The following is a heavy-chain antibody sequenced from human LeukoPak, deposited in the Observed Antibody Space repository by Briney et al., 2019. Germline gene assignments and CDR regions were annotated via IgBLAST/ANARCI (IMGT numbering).Heavy chain of an antibody. CDR3: ARHPFATPFDY. CDR1: X. D-gene: IGHD2-15*01. Sequence: XWSWIRXPPGKGLEWIGYVYYSGDTNYNPSLKSRVTMSLDTSKNQVSLRLSSVTAADTAVYYCARHPFATPFDYWGRGTLLTVSS. CDR2: VYYSGDT. V-gene: IGHV4-59*08. J-gene: IGHJ4*02.